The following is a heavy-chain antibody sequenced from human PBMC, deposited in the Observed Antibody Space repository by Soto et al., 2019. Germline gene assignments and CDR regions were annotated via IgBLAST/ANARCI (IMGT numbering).Heavy chain of an antibody. V-gene: IGHV1-18*04. D-gene: IGHD3-10*01. Sequence: QVQLVQSGAEVKKPGASVKVSCMASGYTFTSYGISWVRQAPGQGREWMGWSSDYNGNTNYAQKLQGRVTMTTDTSTSTAYMELRSLRSDDTAVYYCARYITMVRGVTAGNSYYGMDVWGQGTTVTVSS. CDR1: GYTFTSYG. CDR3: ARYITMVRGVTAGNSYYGMDV. CDR2: SSDYNGNT. J-gene: IGHJ6*02.